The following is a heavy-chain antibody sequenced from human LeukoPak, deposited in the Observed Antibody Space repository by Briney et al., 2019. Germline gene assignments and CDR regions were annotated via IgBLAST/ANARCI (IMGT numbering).Heavy chain of an antibody. D-gene: IGHD4-23*01. CDR2: ISGSGGST. CDR1: GLTVSSNY. CDR3: AKGIYGGKGYFDY. V-gene: IGHV3-23*01. J-gene: IGHJ4*02. Sequence: GGSLRLSCAASGLTVSSNYMSWVRQAPGKGLEWVSAISGSGGSTYYADSVKGRFTISRDNSKKTLYLQMNSLRAEDTAVYYCAKGIYGGKGYFDYWGQGTLVTVSS.